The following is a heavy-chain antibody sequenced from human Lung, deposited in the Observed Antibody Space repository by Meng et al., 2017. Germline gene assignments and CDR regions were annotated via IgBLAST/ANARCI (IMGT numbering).Heavy chain of an antibody. J-gene: IGHJ4*02. D-gene: IGHD4-11*01. CDR1: GGSFSDYY. Sequence: LQHWGAGLLKPSETLSLTCVVSGGSFSDYYWSWIRQPPGKGLEWIGEINHSGSTNYNPSLESRATISVDTSQNNLSLKLSSVTAADSAVYYCARGPTTMAHDFDYWGQGTLVTVSS. V-gene: IGHV4-34*01. CDR2: INHSGST. CDR3: ARGPTTMAHDFDY.